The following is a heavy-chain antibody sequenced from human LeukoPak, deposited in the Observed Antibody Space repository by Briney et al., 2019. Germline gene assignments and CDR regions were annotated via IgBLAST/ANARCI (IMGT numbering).Heavy chain of an antibody. J-gene: IGHJ6*03. CDR3: ARVRFAAVKISYYYYMDV. CDR2: MNPNSGNT. V-gene: IGHV1-8*01. CDR1: GYTFTSYD. D-gene: IGHD6-13*01. Sequence: ASVKVSCKASGYTFTSYDINWVRQATGQGLEWMGWMNPNSGNTGYAQKFQGRVTMTRNTSISTAYMELSSLRSEDTAVYYCARVRFAAVKISYYYYMDVWGKGTTVTISS.